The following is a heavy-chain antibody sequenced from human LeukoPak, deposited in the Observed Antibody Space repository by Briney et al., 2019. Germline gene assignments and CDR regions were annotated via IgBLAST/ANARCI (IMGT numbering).Heavy chain of an antibody. D-gene: IGHD3-3*01. Sequence: KPSETPSLTCTVSGGSISSYYWSWIRQPPGKGLEWIGYIYYSGSTNYNPSLKSRVTISVDTSKNQFSMKLSSVTAADTAVYYCARLDITIFGVVNWGQGTLVTVSS. CDR3: ARLDITIFGVVN. CDR1: GGSISSYY. J-gene: IGHJ4*02. CDR2: IYYSGST. V-gene: IGHV4-59*01.